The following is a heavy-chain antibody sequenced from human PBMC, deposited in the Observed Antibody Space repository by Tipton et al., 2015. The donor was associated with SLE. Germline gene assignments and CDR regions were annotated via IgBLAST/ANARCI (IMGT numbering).Heavy chain of an antibody. Sequence: QLVQSGAEVKKPGASVKVSCKASGYTFTSYGISWVRQAPGQGLEWMGWINTNTGNPTYAQGFTGRFVFSLDTSVSTAYLQISSLKAEDTAVYYCARDGGSKDYYYGMDVWGQGTTVTVSS. V-gene: IGHV7-4-1*02. CDR2: INTNTGNP. CDR1: GYTFTSYG. CDR3: ARDGGSKDYYYGMDV. D-gene: IGHD2-15*01. J-gene: IGHJ6*02.